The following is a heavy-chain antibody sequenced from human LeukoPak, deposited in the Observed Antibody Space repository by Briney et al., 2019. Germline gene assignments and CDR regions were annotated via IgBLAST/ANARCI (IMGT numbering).Heavy chain of an antibody. J-gene: IGHJ4*02. V-gene: IGHV3-33*01. Sequence: GGSLRLSCAASGFTFSSYGMHWVRQAPGKGLEWVAVIWYGGSNKYYADSVKGRFTISRDNSKNTLYLQMNSLRAEDTAVYYCARDDSSSWYLSIDYWGQGTLVTVSS. CDR1: GFTFSSYG. D-gene: IGHD6-13*01. CDR3: ARDDSSSWYLSIDY. CDR2: IWYGGSNK.